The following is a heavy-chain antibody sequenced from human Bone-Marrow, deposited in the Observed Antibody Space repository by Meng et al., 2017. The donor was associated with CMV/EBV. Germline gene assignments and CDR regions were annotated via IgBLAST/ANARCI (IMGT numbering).Heavy chain of an antibody. CDR2: ISSSSSYI. CDR3: ARAPLRDFWSGYYAFDI. J-gene: IGHJ3*02. V-gene: IGHV3-21*01. D-gene: IGHD3-3*01. CDR1: GFTFSSYS. Sequence: GESLKISCAASGFTFSSYSMNWVRQAPGKGLEWVSSISSSSSYIYYADSVKGRFTISRDNAKNSLYLQMNSLRAEDTAVYYCARAPLRDFWSGYYAFDIWGQGTMVTVSS.